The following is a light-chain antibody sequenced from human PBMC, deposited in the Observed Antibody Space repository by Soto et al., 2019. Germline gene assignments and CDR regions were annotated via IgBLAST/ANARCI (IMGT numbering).Light chain of an antibody. CDR3: QHYGSSPET. J-gene: IGKJ1*01. CDR1: QSLSFN. V-gene: IGKV3-20*01. Sequence: EIVMTQSPATLSVSPGERATLSCRASQSLSFNLAWYQQKPGQAPRLLTVGSFARATGIPDRFSGSGSGTDFTLTISRLEPEDFAVYYCQHYGSSPETFGQGTKVDIK. CDR2: GSF.